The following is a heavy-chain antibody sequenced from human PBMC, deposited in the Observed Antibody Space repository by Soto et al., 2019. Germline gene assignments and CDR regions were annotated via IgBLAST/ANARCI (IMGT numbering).Heavy chain of an antibody. Sequence: ASVKVSCKASGYTVTGYYMHWVRRAPGQGLEWMGWINPNSGGTNYAQKFQGWVTMTRDTSISTAYMELSRLRSDDTAVYYCARDTYYYYGMDVWGQGTTVTVSS. CDR2: INPNSGGT. V-gene: IGHV1-2*04. CDR3: ARDTYYYYGMDV. CDR1: GYTVTGYY. J-gene: IGHJ6*02.